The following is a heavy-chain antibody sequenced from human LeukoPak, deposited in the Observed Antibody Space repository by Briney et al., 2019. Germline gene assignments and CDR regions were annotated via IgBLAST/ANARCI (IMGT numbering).Heavy chain of an antibody. CDR3: AATLITMVRGAPYYFDY. CDR2: INPNSGGT. CDR1: GYTFTGYY. Sequence: ASVKGSCKASGYTFTGYYMHWVRQAPGQGLEWMGWINPNSGGTNYARKFQGRVTMTRDTSISTAYMGLSRLRSDDTAVYYCAATLITMVRGAPYYFDYWGQGTLVTVSS. V-gene: IGHV1-2*02. J-gene: IGHJ4*02. D-gene: IGHD3-10*01.